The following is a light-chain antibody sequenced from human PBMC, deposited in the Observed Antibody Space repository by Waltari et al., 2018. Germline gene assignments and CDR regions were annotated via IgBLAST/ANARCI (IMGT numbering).Light chain of an antibody. V-gene: IGKV3-11*01. Sequence: EIVLTQSPATLSLSPGERATLSCRASQSVSYSLAWYQQKPGQTPRLLAYSASNRATGIPARFSGSGSGSDLTLTIISLEPEDFAVYYCQQRSSWPRTFGQGTKVEIK. CDR1: QSVSYS. J-gene: IGKJ1*01. CDR2: SAS. CDR3: QQRSSWPRT.